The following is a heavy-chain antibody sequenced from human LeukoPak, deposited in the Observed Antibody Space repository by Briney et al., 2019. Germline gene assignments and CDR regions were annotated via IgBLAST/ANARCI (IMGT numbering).Heavy chain of an antibody. CDR3: AKVYRPSSAAASDY. D-gene: IGHD6-13*01. J-gene: IGHJ4*02. V-gene: IGHV3-23*01. CDR1: GFTFSSYA. Sequence: GGSLRLSCAASGFTFSSYAMSWVRQAPGKGLEWVSAISGSGGSTYYADSVKGRFTISRDNSKNTLYLQMNSLRAEDTAVYYRAKVYRPSSAAASDYWGQGPLVTVSS. CDR2: ISGSGGST.